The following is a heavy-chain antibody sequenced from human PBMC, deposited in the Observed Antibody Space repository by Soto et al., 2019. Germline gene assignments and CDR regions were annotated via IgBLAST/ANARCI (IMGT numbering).Heavy chain of an antibody. CDR3: ARTYGAHVGWHYYYYMDV. CDR1: GFTVSSNY. CDR2: IYSGGST. Sequence: EVQLVESGGGLVQPGGSLRLSCAASGFTVSSNYMSWVRQAPGKGLEWVSVIYSGGSTYYADSVKGRFTISRDNSKNTMYRQMTSLRAEDTAVYYCARTYGAHVGWHYYYYMDVWGKGTTVTVSS. J-gene: IGHJ6*03. D-gene: IGHD4-17*01. V-gene: IGHV3-66*01.